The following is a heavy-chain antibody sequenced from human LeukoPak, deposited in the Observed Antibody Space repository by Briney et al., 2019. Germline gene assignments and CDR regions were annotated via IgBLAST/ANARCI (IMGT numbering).Heavy chain of an antibody. CDR3: ARVGGSWDLIL. D-gene: IGHD3-16*01. CDR1: GFTFPNYW. Sequence: GGSLRLSCAASGFTFPNYWMSWVRQAPGKGLEWVANIRQDGSEKFYVDSVKGRFSISRDNDKSSLYLQMNSLRGEDTAVYFCARVGGSWDLILWGQGTLVTVS. CDR2: IRQDGSEK. V-gene: IGHV3-7*01. J-gene: IGHJ4*02.